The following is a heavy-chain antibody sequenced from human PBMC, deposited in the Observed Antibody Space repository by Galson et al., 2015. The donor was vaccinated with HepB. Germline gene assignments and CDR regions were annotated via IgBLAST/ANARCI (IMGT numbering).Heavy chain of an antibody. CDR3: ARHLRTLRWEPHQIPAGYSSLYFDY. Sequence: QSGAEVKKPGESLRISCKGSGYSFTSYWISWVRQMPGKGLEWMGRIDPSDSYTNYSPSFQGHVTISADKSISTAYLQWSSLKASDTAMYYCARHLRTLRWEPHQIPAGYSSLYFDYWGQGTLVTVSS. D-gene: IGHD6-13*01. CDR1: GYSFTSYW. J-gene: IGHJ4*02. V-gene: IGHV5-10-1*01. CDR2: IDPSDSYT.